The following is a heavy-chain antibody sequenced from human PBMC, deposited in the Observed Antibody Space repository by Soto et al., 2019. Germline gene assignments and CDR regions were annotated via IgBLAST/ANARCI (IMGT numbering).Heavy chain of an antibody. J-gene: IGHJ4*02. CDR3: ARGLFSGDAYSGGWYYFDY. D-gene: IGHD3-10*01. V-gene: IGHV4-59*12. CDR2: VRYSGSA. Sequence: SETLSLTCTVSGGSINNNYWDWIRQPPGKGLEWIGCVRYSGSANYNPSLRSRGIISIGTPKNQFSLELTSVTAADTAVYYCARGLFSGDAYSGGWYYFDYWGQGTLVTVSS. CDR1: GGSINNNY.